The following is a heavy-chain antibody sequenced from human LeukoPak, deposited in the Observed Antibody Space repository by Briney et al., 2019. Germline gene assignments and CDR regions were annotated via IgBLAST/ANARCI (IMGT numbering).Heavy chain of an antibody. CDR3: ARVFEEVRKAAAGVDY. CDR1: GFTFSSYS. CDR2: ISSSSGYI. V-gene: IGHV3-21*01. D-gene: IGHD6-13*01. Sequence: GGSLRLSCAASGFTFSSYSMNWVRQAPGKGLEWVSSISSSSGYIYYADSVKGRFTISRDNAKNSLYLQMNSLRAEDTAVYYCARVFEEVRKAAAGVDYWGQGTLVTVSS. J-gene: IGHJ4*02.